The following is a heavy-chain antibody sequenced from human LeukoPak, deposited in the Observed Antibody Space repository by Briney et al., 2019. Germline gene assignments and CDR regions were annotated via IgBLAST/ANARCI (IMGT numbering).Heavy chain of an antibody. CDR2: IYASGGT. CDR1: GGSITSYY. V-gene: IGHV4-4*07. CDR3: ARVSDFLTGFDY. J-gene: IGHJ4*02. Sequence: PSETLSLTCTVSGGSITSYYWSWIRQPAGKGLEWIGRIYASGGTNYGPSLKSRVTMSIDTSKNQFSLKLSSVTAADTAVYYCARVSDFLTGFDYWGQGTLVTVSS. D-gene: IGHD3-9*01.